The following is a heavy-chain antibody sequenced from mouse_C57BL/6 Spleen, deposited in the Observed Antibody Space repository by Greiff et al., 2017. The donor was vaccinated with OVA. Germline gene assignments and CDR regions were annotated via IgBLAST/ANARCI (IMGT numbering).Heavy chain of an antibody. D-gene: IGHD2-12*01. CDR2: ISSGGSYT. V-gene: IGHV5-6*02. CDR3: ARRGSNDVRYAMDY. Sequence: EVKLVESGGDLVKPGGSLKLSCAASGFTFSSYGMSWVRQTPDQRLEWVATISSGGSYTYYPDSVKGRFTMSRDNAKNTLYLQMSSLKSEDTAMYYGARRGSNDVRYAMDYWGQGTSVTVSS. CDR1: GFTFSSYG. J-gene: IGHJ4*01.